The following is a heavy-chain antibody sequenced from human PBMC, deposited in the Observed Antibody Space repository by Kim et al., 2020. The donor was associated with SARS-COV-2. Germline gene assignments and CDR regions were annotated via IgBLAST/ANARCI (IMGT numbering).Heavy chain of an antibody. CDR3: AKGYYSSGITNWFDP. V-gene: IGHV3-23*01. CDR1: GFTFSSYA. D-gene: IGHD6-19*01. J-gene: IGHJ5*02. CDR2: ISGSGGST. Sequence: GGSLRLSCAASGFTFSSYAMSWVRQAPGKGLEWVSAISGSGGSTYYADSVKGRFTISRDNSKNTLYLQMNSLRAEDTAVYYCAKGYYSSGITNWFDPWGQGTLVTVSS.